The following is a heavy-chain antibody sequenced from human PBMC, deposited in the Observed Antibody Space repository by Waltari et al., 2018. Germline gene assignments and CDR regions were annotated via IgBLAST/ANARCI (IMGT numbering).Heavy chain of an antibody. V-gene: IGHV4-38-2*02. CDR3: ARDPSQCSSNWYFDI. J-gene: IGHJ3*02. CDR1: DYSINSRHY. D-gene: IGHD6-13*01. CDR2: IYHTGST. Sequence: QVQLQESGPGLVKPSETLSLTCIVSDYSINSRHYWVWIRQPPGKGLEWIASIYHTGSTYYNPSLKSRVTISVDKSKNLFSLKLTSVTAADTAVYYCARDPSQCSSNWYFDIWGQGTMVTVSS.